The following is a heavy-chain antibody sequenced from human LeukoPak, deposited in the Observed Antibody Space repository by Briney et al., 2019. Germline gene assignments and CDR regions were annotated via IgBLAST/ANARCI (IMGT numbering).Heavy chain of an antibody. D-gene: IGHD5-12*01. J-gene: IGHJ6*02. V-gene: IGHV4-59*01. CDR1: GGSISSYY. CDR3: ARDGGKKIVATTNPHYYYYYGMDV. CDR2: IYYRGST. Sequence: SESLSLTCTVSGGSISSYYWSWLRQPPGKGLEWIGYIYYRGSTNYNPSLKSRVTISVDASKNQFSLKLSSVTAADTAVYYCARDGGKKIVATTNPHYYYYYGMDVWGQGTTVTVSS.